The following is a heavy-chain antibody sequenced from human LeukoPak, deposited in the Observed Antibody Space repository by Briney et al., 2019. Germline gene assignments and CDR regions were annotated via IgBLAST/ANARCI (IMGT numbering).Heavy chain of an antibody. D-gene: IGHD1/OR15-1a*01. CDR2: IYYSGST. CDR1: GGSISSGGYY. Sequence: SQTLSLTCPVSGGSISSGGYYWSWIRQHPGKGLEWIGYIYYSGSTYYNPSLKSRVTISVDTSKNQFSLKLSSVTAADTAVYYCASLITGTQGWFDPWGQGTLVTVSS. V-gene: IGHV4-31*03. CDR3: ASLITGTQGWFDP. J-gene: IGHJ5*02.